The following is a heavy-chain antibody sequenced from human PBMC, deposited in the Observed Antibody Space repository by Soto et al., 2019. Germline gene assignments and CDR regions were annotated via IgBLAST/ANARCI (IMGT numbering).Heavy chain of an antibody. CDR3: ARLPFLTKGLDV. V-gene: IGHV4-59*01. D-gene: IGHD3-3*01. Sequence: QVQLQESGPGLVKPSETLSLTCTVSGGSINNYYWIWIRQPPGKGLEWIGYIYSSGGTNYNPSLKSRVTISVDTSKNQFSLKLNSVTAADTAVYYCARLPFLTKGLDVWGQGTTVTVS. CDR2: IYSSGGT. J-gene: IGHJ6*02. CDR1: GGSINNYY.